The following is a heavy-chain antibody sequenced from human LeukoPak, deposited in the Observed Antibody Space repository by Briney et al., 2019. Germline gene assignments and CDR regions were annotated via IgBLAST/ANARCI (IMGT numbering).Heavy chain of an antibody. V-gene: IGHV1-8*02. J-gene: IGHJ6*03. CDR1: GYTFSSYD. CDR3: ARGLTDFYYYYYMDV. Sequence: ASVKVSCKASGYTFSSYDISWVRQASGGRLEWLGWMNPNNGQKSYAQKFQARVTVTWNTSISTAHMELNNLRSDDTAVYFCARGLTDFYYYYYMDVWGKGTTVTVSS. D-gene: IGHD2-21*02. CDR2: MNPNNGQK.